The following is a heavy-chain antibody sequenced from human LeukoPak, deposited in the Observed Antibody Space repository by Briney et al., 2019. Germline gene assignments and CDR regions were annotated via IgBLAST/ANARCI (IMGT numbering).Heavy chain of an antibody. Sequence: SQTLSLTCTVSGGSISSGDYYWSWIRQPPGKGLEWIGYIYYSGSTYYNPSLKSRVTISVDTSKNQFSLKLSSVTAADTAVYYCARGGSRYCSSTSCARAFDIWGQGTMVTVSS. V-gene: IGHV4-30-4*01. CDR1: GGSISSGDYY. D-gene: IGHD2-2*01. CDR3: ARGGSRYCSSTSCARAFDI. CDR2: IYYSGST. J-gene: IGHJ3*02.